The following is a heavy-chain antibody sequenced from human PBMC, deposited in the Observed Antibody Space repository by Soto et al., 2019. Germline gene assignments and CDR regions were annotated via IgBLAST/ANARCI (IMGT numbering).Heavy chain of an antibody. CDR2: IYPGDSDT. CDR3: ARYCSGGSCHATIDY. J-gene: IGHJ4*02. D-gene: IGHD2-15*01. V-gene: IGHV5-51*01. Sequence: PGESLKISCKGSGYSFTSYWIGWVRQMPGKGLEWMGIIYPGDSDTRYSPSFQGQVTISADKSISTAYLQWSSLKASDTAMYYCARYCSGGSCHATIDYWGQGTLVTVSS. CDR1: GYSFTSYW.